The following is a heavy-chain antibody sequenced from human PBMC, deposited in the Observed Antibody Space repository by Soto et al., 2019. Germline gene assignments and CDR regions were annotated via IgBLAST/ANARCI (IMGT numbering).Heavy chain of an antibody. CDR1: GFTFSSYS. CDR2: ISSSSSTI. D-gene: IGHD4-17*01. CDR3: ASGPGEIFAIDLGV. V-gene: IGHV3-48*01. Sequence: EVQLVESGGGLVQPGGSLRLSCAASGFTFSSYSMNWVRQAPGKGLEWVSYISSSSSTIYYADSVKGRFTISRDNAKNSLYLQMNSLRAEDTAAYYCASGPGEIFAIDLGVWGQGTLVTVSS. J-gene: IGHJ4*02.